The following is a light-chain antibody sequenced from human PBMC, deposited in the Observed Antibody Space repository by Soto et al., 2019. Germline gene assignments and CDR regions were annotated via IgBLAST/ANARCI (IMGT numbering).Light chain of an antibody. CDR1: QSVGSN. J-gene: IGKJ1*01. CDR3: QQYNNWPPDRT. CDR2: GAS. V-gene: IGKV3-15*01. Sequence: EIVMTQSPATLYVSPGERATLSCRASQSVGSNLAWYQQKPGQAPRLLIYGASTRATSIPARFSGSGSGTEFTLTISSLQSEDFAIYFCQQYNNWPPDRTFGQGTKVEIK.